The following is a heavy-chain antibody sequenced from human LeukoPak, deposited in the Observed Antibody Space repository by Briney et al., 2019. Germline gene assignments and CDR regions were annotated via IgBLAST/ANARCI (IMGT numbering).Heavy chain of an antibody. CDR2: IYHSGST. J-gene: IGHJ4*02. Sequence: SETLSLTCTVSGGSISTSSYYWGWVRQPPGKGLEWIGEIYHSGSTNYNPSLKSRVTISVDKSKNQFSLKLSSVTAADTAVYYCARAPAGIAAAGITFWGQGTLVTVSS. CDR1: GGSISTSSYY. V-gene: IGHV4-39*07. CDR3: ARAPAGIAAAGITF. D-gene: IGHD6-13*01.